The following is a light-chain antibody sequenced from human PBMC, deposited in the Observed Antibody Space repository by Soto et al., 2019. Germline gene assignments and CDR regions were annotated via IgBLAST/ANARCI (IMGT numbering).Light chain of an antibody. CDR3: QQFNDFPET. CDR1: QDISSA. Sequence: AIQLTQAPSSLSASVGDRVTISCRTSQDISSALAWYQQRPGKPPKLLLSDASSPESGVPSRFSGSGSGTGFTLTISSLQPEDFATYYCQQFNDFPETFGQGTTLEIK. V-gene: IGKV1D-13*01. CDR2: DAS. J-gene: IGKJ2*01.